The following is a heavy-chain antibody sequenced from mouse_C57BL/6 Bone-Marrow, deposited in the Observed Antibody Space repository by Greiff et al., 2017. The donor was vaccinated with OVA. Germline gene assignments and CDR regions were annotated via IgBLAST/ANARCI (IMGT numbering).Heavy chain of an antibody. J-gene: IGHJ1*03. CDR3: DYWYFDV. CDR1: GYTFTSYW. V-gene: IGHV1-52*01. CDR2: IDPSDSET. Sequence: LVRPGSSVKLSCKASGYTFTSYWMHWVKQRPIQGLEWIGNIDPSDSETHYNQKFKDKATLTVDKSSSTAYMQLSSLTSEDSAVYYCDYWYFDVWGTGTTVTVSS.